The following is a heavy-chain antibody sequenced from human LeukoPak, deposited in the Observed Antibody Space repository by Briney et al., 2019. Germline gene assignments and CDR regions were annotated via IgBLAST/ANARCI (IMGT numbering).Heavy chain of an antibody. J-gene: IGHJ4*02. Sequence: QPGGSLRLSCAASGFTFSSYWMSLVRQAPGKGLEWVANIKQTGSEKYYVDSVKGRFTISRDDAKNSLYLQMNSLRAEDTAVYYCARDYGGHNYDGSAATGYWGQGTLVTVSS. CDR2: IKQTGSEK. CDR1: GFTFSSYW. D-gene: IGHD3-22*01. V-gene: IGHV3-7*01. CDR3: ARDYGGHNYDGSAATGY.